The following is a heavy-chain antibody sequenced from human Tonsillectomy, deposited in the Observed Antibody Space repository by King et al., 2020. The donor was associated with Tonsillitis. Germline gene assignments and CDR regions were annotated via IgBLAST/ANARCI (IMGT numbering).Heavy chain of an antibody. CDR1: GFTFSDYA. V-gene: IGHV3-23*04. CDR2: INDSVSNK. CDR3: AKGPIASAPHWYFDL. J-gene: IGHJ2*01. D-gene: IGHD6-13*01. Sequence: EVQLVESGGGLVQPGGSLRLSCEGSGFTFSDYAMSWVRQGPGKGLEWVSSINDSVSNKYNADSVKGRFTISRDNSKNTLYLQMDSLRDEDTAVYYCAKGPIASAPHWYFDLWGRGTLVTVSS.